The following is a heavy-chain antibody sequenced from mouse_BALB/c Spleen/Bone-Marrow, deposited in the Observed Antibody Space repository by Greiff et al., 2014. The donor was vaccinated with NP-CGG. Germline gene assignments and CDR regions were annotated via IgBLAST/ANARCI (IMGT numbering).Heavy chain of an antibody. V-gene: IGHV14-3*02. CDR2: IDPAIFT. Sequence: EVQLQQSGAELVKPGASVKLSCTASGFNIKDTYLHWVKQRPEQGLDWIGRIDPAIFTKYDPKFQGKATVTADTSSNTAYLHLSSLTSEDTAVYYCASYRYGWYFDVWGAGTTVTVSS. J-gene: IGHJ1*01. D-gene: IGHD2-14*01. CDR3: ASYRYGWYFDV. CDR1: GFNIKDTY.